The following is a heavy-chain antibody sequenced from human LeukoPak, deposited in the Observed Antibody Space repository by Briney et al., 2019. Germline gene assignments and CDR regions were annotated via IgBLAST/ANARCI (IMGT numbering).Heavy chain of an antibody. V-gene: IGHV4-4*07. CDR3: ARGGCSSTSCLLGAFDI. Sequence: SETLSLTCTVSGGSLSTYYWNWIRQPAGKGLEWIGRIYTSGSTNYNPSLKSRVTMSVDTSKNQFSLQLSSVTAADTAVYYCARGGCSSTSCLLGAFDIWGQGTMVTVSS. CDR1: GGSLSTYY. CDR2: IYTSGST. D-gene: IGHD2-2*01. J-gene: IGHJ3*02.